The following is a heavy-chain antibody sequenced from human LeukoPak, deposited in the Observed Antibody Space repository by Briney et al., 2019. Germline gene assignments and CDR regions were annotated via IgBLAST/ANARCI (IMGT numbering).Heavy chain of an antibody. J-gene: IGHJ5*02. CDR2: ISAYNGNT. D-gene: IGHD6-6*01. CDR1: VYTFTTYG. V-gene: IGHV1-18*03. Sequence: ASVTVSFKSSVYTFTTYGITWVRHAPGQGLAWMGWISAYNGNTNYAQKFQGRVTLTTETSASTAYMELRSLRSDDMAVYYCARDLIAVRPGWFDPWGQGTLVTVS. CDR3: ARDLIAVRPGWFDP.